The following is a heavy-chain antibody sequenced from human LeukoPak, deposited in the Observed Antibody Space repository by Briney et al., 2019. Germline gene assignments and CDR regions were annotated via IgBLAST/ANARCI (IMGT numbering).Heavy chain of an antibody. J-gene: IGHJ6*03. V-gene: IGHV4-39*07. D-gene: IGHD1-26*01. Sequence: SETLSLTCTVSGGSISSSSFYWGWIRQPPGKGLEWIGTIYYSGNTYYNPSLKSRVTISVDTSKNQFSLKLSSVTAADTAVYYCAREGWELPYYYYYYMDVWGKGTTVTVSS. CDR3: AREGWELPYYYYYYMDV. CDR1: GGSISSSSFY. CDR2: IYYSGNT.